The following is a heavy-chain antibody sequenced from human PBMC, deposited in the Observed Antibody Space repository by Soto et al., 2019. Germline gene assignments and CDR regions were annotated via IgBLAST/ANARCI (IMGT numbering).Heavy chain of an antibody. CDR2: ISYDGSNK. J-gene: IGHJ2*01. CDR1: GFTFSSYA. CDR3: ARPLWRDDYNWGYFDL. V-gene: IGHV3-30-3*01. Sequence: QVQLVESGGGVVQPGRSLRLSCAASGFTFSSYAMHWVRQAPGKGLEWVAVISYDGSNKYYADSVKGRFTISRDNSKNTLYLQMTSLRPEDPAVYYCARPLWRDDYNWGYFDLWGRGTRFTVSS. D-gene: IGHD4-4*01.